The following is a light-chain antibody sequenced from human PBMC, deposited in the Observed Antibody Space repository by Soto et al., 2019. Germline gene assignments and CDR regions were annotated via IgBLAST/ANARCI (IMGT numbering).Light chain of an antibody. J-gene: IGKJ3*01. Sequence: DIQLTQSPSSLSASLGDRVTITCQASQNINNYLNLNQQSQGRAPKLLMYDASSFEKGVPFRFSGAGSGTHFTLTISRLQPEDIVTYYCQPYDDLPFTLGLGTKVDIK. CDR3: QPYDDLPFT. CDR2: DAS. V-gene: IGKV1-33*01. CDR1: QNINNY.